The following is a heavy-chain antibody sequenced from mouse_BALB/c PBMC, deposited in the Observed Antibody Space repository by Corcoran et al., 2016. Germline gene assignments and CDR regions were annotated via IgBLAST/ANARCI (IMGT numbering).Heavy chain of an antibody. V-gene: IGHV1-26*01. CDR3: AREKVRRSFDV. D-gene: IGHD2-14*01. Sequence: EVQLQQSGPELVKPGASVKISCKASGYSFTGYYMHWVKQSHVKSLEWIGRINPYNGATSYNQNFKDKASLTVDKSSSTAYMELHSLTSEDSAVDYCAREKVRRSFDVWGAGTTVTVSS. J-gene: IGHJ1*01. CDR2: INPYNGAT. CDR1: GYSFTGYY.